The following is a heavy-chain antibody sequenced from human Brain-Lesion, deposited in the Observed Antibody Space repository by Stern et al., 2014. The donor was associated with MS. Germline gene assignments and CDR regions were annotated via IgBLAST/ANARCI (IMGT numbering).Heavy chain of an antibody. CDR3: ARGRVVPGFQYYATDV. J-gene: IGHJ6*02. Sequence: VQLVESGPGLVKPSQTLSLSCTVSGGSISSGGYYWSWIRQPAGKGLEWIGRIFNSGSTSHNPPPKSRVTISIDTSKTQFSLRLNSMTAADTAVYYCARGRVVPGFQYYATDVWGQGTTVIVSS. V-gene: IGHV4-61*02. CDR2: IFNSGST. CDR1: GGSISSGGYY. D-gene: IGHD2-2*01.